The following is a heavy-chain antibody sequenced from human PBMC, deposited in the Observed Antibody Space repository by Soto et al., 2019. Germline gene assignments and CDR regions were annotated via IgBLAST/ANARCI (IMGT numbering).Heavy chain of an antibody. V-gene: IGHV1-8*01. Sequence: ASVKVSCKASGYTFTSYDINWVRQATGQGLEWMGWMNPNSGNTGYAQKFQGRVTMTRNTSISTAYMELSSLRSEDTAVYYCATYYDFWSGYDKVSPLDYWGKGTLVTVS. CDR2: MNPNSGNT. J-gene: IGHJ4*02. D-gene: IGHD3-3*01. CDR3: ATYYDFWSGYDKVSPLDY. CDR1: GYTFTSYD.